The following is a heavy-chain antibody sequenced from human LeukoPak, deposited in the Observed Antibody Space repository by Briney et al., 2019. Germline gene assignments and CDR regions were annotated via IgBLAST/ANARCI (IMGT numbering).Heavy chain of an antibody. D-gene: IGHD3-22*01. Sequence: GASVKVSCKVSGYTLTELSMHWVQQAPGKGLEWMGGFDPEDGETIYAQKFQGRVTMTEDTSTDTAYMELSSLRSEDTPVYYCATVPFTNYYDSSGYFNWGQGTLVTVSS. V-gene: IGHV1-24*01. CDR1: GYTLTELS. J-gene: IGHJ4*02. CDR2: FDPEDGET. CDR3: ATVPFTNYYDSSGYFN.